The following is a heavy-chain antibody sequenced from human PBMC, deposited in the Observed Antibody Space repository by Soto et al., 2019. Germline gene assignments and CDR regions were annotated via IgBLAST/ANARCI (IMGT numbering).Heavy chain of an antibody. Sequence: PSETLSLTCAVSGFSISSGYFWGWIRQPPGKGPEWLGSIYHSGTTYYNPSVKGRVTISVDTSKNQFSLKMSSVTAADTAVYYSARDSSGYYWFDPWGQGTLVTVSS. CDR3: ARDSSGYYWFDP. CDR2: IYHSGTT. D-gene: IGHD3-22*01. CDR1: GFSISSGYF. V-gene: IGHV4-38-2*02. J-gene: IGHJ5*02.